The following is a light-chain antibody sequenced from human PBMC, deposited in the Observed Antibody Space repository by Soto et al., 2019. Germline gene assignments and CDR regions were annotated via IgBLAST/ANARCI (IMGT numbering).Light chain of an antibody. CDR2: GAF. V-gene: IGKV3-20*01. CDR1: QSISTSS. J-gene: IGKJ1*01. Sequence: IVFTHSPATLSFSPADSATLNCRASQSISTSSLAWYRQKPGQAPRLLIYGAFNRATGIPDRFSGGGSGTDLTLTITRLEPADFAVYYCQYYGNSPLTFGQGTKVDIK. CDR3: QYYGNSPLT.